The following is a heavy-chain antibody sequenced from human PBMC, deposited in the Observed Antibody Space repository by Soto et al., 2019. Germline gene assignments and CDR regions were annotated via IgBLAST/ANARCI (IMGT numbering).Heavy chain of an antibody. V-gene: IGHV1-58*02. CDR2: IVVGSGNT. CDR1: GYTFTNYG. J-gene: IGHJ4*02. Sequence: SVKVSCKDSGYTFTNYGITWVRQAPGQGLEWIGWIVVGSGNTNYAQKFQERVTITRDMSTSTAYMELSSLRSEDTAVYYCAASVPYETSGSYSVIDYWGQGTLVTVSS. D-gene: IGHD1-26*01. CDR3: AASVPYETSGSYSVIDY.